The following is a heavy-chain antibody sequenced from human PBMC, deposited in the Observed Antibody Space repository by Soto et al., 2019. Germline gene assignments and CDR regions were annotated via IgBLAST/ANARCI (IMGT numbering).Heavy chain of an antibody. D-gene: IGHD5-12*01. CDR3: ARLVVVATVANV. Sequence: QLQLQESGPGLVKPSETLSLTCSVSGGSINYNSYHWGWIRQPPGRGLEWIGSIFYTGTTFYNPSLERRVTMSVDTSKNSFSLHLTSVTAADTAVYFCARLVVVATVANVWGQGTLVTVSS. CDR2: IFYTGTT. CDR1: GGSINYNSYH. V-gene: IGHV4-39*02. J-gene: IGHJ4*02.